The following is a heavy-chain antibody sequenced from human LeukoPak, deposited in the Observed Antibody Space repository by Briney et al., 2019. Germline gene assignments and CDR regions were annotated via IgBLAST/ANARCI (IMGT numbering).Heavy chain of an antibody. D-gene: IGHD2-15*01. Sequence: ASVKVSCKASGYTFTSYYMHWVRQAPGQGLEWMGIINPSGGSTSYAQKFQGRVTMTRDMSTSTVYMELSSLRSEDTAVYYCARGYCSGGSCYPTHNWFDPWGQGTLVTVSS. V-gene: IGHV1-46*01. J-gene: IGHJ5*02. CDR2: INPSGGST. CDR3: ARGYCSGGSCYPTHNWFDP. CDR1: GYTFTSYY.